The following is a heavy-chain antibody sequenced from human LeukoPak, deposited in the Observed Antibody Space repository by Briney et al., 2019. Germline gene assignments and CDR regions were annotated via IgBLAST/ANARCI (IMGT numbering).Heavy chain of an antibody. CDR1: GGSISSSSYY. D-gene: IGHD2-2*02. V-gene: IGHV4-39*01. Sequence: SETLSLTCTVSGGSISSSSYYRGWIRQPPGKGLEWIGSIYYSGSTYYNPSLKSRVTISVDTSKNQFSLKLSSVTAADTAVYYCARHGGYCSSTSCYNYFDYWGQGTLVTVSS. CDR3: ARHGGYCSSTSCYNYFDY. CDR2: IYYSGST. J-gene: IGHJ4*02.